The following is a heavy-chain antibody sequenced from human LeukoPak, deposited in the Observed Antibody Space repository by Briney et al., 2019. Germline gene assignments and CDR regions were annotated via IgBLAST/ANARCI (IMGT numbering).Heavy chain of an antibody. CDR1: GFTFSSYE. Sequence: GGSLRLSCAASGFTFSSYEMNWVRQAPGKGLEWVSYISSSGSTRYYADSVKGRFTISRDNAKNSLYLQMNSLRAEDTAVYYCARIGSGSYDNWFDPWGQGTLVTVSS. J-gene: IGHJ5*02. D-gene: IGHD3-10*01. CDR2: ISSSGSTR. CDR3: ARIGSGSYDNWFDP. V-gene: IGHV3-48*03.